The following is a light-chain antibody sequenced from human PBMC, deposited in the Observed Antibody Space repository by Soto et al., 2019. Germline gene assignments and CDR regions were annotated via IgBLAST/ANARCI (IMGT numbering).Light chain of an antibody. J-gene: IGKJ2*01. V-gene: IGKV3-20*01. CDR2: GAS. CDR3: QQYGSSPSYT. Sequence: EIVLTLSPGTLSLSPGERATLSCRASQSVSSSYLAWYQQKPGQAPRLLIYGASSRATAIPDRFSGSGSGTDFTLTISRLEPEDFAVYYCQQYGSSPSYTFGQGTKLEIK. CDR1: QSVSSSY.